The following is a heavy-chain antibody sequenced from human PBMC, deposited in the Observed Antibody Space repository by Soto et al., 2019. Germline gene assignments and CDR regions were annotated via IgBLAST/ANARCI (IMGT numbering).Heavy chain of an antibody. J-gene: IGHJ4*02. CDR1: GYAFPNYW. CDR3: ARFLPYESPHGYILAY. V-gene: IGHV5-51*01. Sequence: GESLKISCKGSGYAFPNYWIGWLRQMPGKGLGWMGMVYPADSETRYSPSFEGQVTFSADRSTNTAYVQWSRLKASDTAMFYCARFLPYESPHGYILAYWGQGTLVTVSS. CDR2: VYPADSET. D-gene: IGHD3-22*01.